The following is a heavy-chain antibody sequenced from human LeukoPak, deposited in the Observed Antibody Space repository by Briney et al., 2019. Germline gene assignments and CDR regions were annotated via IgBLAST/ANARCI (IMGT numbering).Heavy chain of an antibody. Sequence: GGSLRLSCAASGFTFSSFAMHWVRQAPGKGLEYVSAISSNGGSTYYANSVKGRFTISRDNSKNTLYLQMGSLRAEDMAVYYCARSSYGSGDYWGQGTLVTVSS. CDR2: ISSNGGST. CDR3: ARSSYGSGDY. J-gene: IGHJ4*02. CDR1: GFTFSSFA. V-gene: IGHV3-64*01. D-gene: IGHD3-10*01.